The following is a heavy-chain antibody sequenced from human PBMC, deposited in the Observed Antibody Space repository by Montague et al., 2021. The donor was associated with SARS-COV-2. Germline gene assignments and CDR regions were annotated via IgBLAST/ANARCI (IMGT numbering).Heavy chain of an antibody. CDR3: SRHLRVTTVTWHMYHYDTDV. D-gene: IGHD4-11*01. CDR2: IYYSGST. Sequence: SETLSLTCSVSGDPISNYSWSWIRQSPGKGLEWIGYIYYSGSTNYNPSLTSRVTISVDTSKNQNSLKLTYVSAAVTAVYYCSRHLRVTTVTWHMYHYDTDVWGQGTAVTVSS. V-gene: IGHV4-59*08. J-gene: IGHJ6*02. CDR1: GDPISNYS.